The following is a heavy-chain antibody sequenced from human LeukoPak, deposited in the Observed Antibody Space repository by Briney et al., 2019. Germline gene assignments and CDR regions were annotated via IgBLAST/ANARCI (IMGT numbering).Heavy chain of an antibody. CDR1: GGSISNKY. J-gene: IGHJ6*03. CDR3: ARDRPRLRGYSYGYYYYMDV. V-gene: IGHV4-59*12. D-gene: IGHD5-18*01. Sequence: PSETLSLTCTVSGGSISNKYWSWIRQPPGKGLEWIGYIYYSGSTNYNPSLKSRVTISVDTSKNQFSLKLSSVTAADTAVYYCARDRPRLRGYSYGYYYYMDVWGKGTTVTVSS. CDR2: IYYSGST.